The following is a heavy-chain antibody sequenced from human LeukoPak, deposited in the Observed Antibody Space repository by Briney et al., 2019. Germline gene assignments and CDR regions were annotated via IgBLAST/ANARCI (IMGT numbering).Heavy chain of an antibody. J-gene: IGHJ4*02. Sequence: GGSLRLSCAASGFTFSSYGMHWVRQAPGKGLEWVANIKQDGSEKYYVDSVKGRFTISRDNAKNSLYLQMNSLRAEDTAVYYCAREMISGGAIANWGQGTLVTVSS. CDR2: IKQDGSEK. D-gene: IGHD3-16*02. V-gene: IGHV3-7*01. CDR3: AREMISGGAIAN. CDR1: GFTFSSYG.